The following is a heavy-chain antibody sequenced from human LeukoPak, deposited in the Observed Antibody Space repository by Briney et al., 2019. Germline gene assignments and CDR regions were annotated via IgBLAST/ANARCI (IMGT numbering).Heavy chain of an antibody. Sequence: ASVKVSCKASGYTFTGYYMHWVRQAPGQGLEWMGWINPNSGGTNYAQKFQGRVTMTRDTSISTAYMELSRLRSDDTAVYYCARIIVVPAAITGTFDYWGQGTLVTVSS. CDR3: ARIIVVPAAITGTFDY. D-gene: IGHD2-2*01. V-gene: IGHV1-2*02. CDR2: INPNSGGT. CDR1: GYTFTGYY. J-gene: IGHJ4*02.